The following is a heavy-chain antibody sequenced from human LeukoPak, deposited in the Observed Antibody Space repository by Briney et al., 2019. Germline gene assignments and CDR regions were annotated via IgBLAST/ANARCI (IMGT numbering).Heavy chain of an antibody. CDR3: ARDNPVGVPDAFDI. CDR1: GFTFSSYG. D-gene: IGHD1-26*01. V-gene: IGHV3-30*03. Sequence: GGSLRLSCAASGFTFSSYGMHWVRQAPGKGLEWVAVISYDGSNKYYADSVKGRFTISRDNSKNTLYLQMNSLRPEDTAIYYCARDNPVGVPDAFDIWGQGTMLTVSS. J-gene: IGHJ3*02. CDR2: ISYDGSNK.